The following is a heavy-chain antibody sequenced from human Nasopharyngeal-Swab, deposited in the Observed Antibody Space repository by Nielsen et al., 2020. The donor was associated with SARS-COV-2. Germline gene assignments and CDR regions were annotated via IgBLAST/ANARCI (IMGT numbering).Heavy chain of an antibody. CDR3: AHSSLSAFDI. D-gene: IGHD6-6*01. J-gene: IGHJ3*02. Sequence: WIRQPPGKGLEWVPYISSSSSTIYYADSVKGRFTISRDNAKNSLYLQMNSLRAEDTAVYYCAHSSLSAFDIWGQGTMVTVSS. CDR2: ISSSSSTI. V-gene: IGHV3-48*04.